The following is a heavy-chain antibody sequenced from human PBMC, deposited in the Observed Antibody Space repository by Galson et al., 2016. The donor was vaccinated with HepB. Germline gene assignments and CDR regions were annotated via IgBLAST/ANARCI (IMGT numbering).Heavy chain of an antibody. CDR2: IHYRRDT. CDR1: GGHIRDHF. D-gene: IGHD5-18*01. V-gene: IGHV4-59*03. J-gene: IGHJ5*02. Sequence: SETLSLTCTVSGGHIRDHFWSWIRQPAGKGLEWIGFIHYRRDTKSNPSLNRQVTISVDTTKDKSSLKLTSVTAADTAVYYWAPSLHGYALAPWGQGTLVTVSS. CDR3: APSLHGYALAP.